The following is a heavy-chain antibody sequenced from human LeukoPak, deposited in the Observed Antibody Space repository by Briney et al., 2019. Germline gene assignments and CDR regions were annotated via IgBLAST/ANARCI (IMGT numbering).Heavy chain of an antibody. J-gene: IGHJ4*02. CDR3: ARGILRDYYDSSGFYHRGGVGY. V-gene: IGHV4-61*09. CDR2: IHTSGTM. CDR1: GGSVSTGSYY. Sequence: SETLSLTCTGSGGSVSTGSYYWSWIRQPAGRGLEWIGHIHTSGTMNYNASLKSRVRISVETSKNQLSLRLSSVTAADTAVYFCARGILRDYYDSSGFYHRGGVGYWGEGTLVTVSS. D-gene: IGHD3-22*01.